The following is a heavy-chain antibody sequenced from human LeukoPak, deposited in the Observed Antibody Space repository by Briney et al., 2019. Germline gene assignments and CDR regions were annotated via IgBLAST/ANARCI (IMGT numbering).Heavy chain of an antibody. V-gene: IGHV5-51*01. D-gene: IGHD3-10*01. J-gene: IGHJ4*02. Sequence: GESLKISCKGSGYSFTSYWIGWVRQMPGKGLEWMGIIYPVDSDTKYSPSFQGQVTISADRSISTAYLQWSSLKASDTAMYYCARPNLTSGTYYIDYWGQGTLVTVSS. CDR2: IYPVDSDT. CDR1: GYSFTSYW. CDR3: ARPNLTSGTYYIDY.